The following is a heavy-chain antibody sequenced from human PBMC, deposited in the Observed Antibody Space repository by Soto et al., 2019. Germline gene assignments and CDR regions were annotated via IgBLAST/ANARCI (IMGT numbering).Heavy chain of an antibody. CDR3: AKDRGSGSYAANYYYYGIDV. J-gene: IGHJ6*02. CDR2: INWNSGSI. CDR1: GFTFDEYA. Sequence: GGSLRLSCAASGFTFDEYAMHWVRQAPGKGLEWVSGINWNSGSIGYADSVKGRFTISRDNAKTSLYLQMNSLRAEDTALYYCAKDRGSGSYAANYYYYGIDVWGQGTT. V-gene: IGHV3-9*01. D-gene: IGHD3-10*01.